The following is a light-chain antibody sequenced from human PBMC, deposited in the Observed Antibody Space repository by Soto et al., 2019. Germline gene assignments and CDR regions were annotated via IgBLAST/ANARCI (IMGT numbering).Light chain of an antibody. CDR3: HQYNNWPPWT. V-gene: IGKV3D-15*01. CDR1: QSISSN. J-gene: IGKJ1*01. CDR2: GES. Sequence: EIVMTQSPATLSVSPGERATLSCRASQSISSNLAWYQQKPGQAPRLLIYGESTRATGIPARFSGSGSGTEFTLTISRLQSEDFAVYYCHQYNNWPPWTFGQGTKVEIK.